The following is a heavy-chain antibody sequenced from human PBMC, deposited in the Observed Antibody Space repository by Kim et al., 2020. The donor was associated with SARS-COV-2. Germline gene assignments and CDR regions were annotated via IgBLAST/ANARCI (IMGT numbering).Heavy chain of an antibody. V-gene: IGHV3-30*02. CDR3: AKLTTVAPSDY. Sequence: KYYADSVKGQFTISRDNSKNTLHLQMNSLSAEDTAVYYCAKLTTVAPSDYWGQGTLVIVSS. D-gene: IGHD4-17*01. J-gene: IGHJ4*02.